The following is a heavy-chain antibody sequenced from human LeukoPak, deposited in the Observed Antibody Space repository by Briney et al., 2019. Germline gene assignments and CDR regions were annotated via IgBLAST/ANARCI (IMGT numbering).Heavy chain of an antibody. D-gene: IGHD2-2*01. CDR2: IYYSGST. CDR3: ARVAAARTLYYYYGMDV. V-gene: IGHV4-39*07. Sequence: PSETLSLTCTVSGGSISSSSYYWGWIRQPPGKGLEWIGSIYYSGSTNYNPSLKSRVTISVDTSKNQFSLKLSSVTAADTAVYYCARVAAARTLYYYYGMDVWGQGTTVTVSS. CDR1: GGSISSSSYY. J-gene: IGHJ6*02.